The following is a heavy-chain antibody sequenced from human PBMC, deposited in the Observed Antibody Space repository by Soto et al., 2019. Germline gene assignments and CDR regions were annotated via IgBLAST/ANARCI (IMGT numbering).Heavy chain of an antibody. CDR3: ARGGVWPAGYYYYMDV. Sequence: GGSLRLSCAASGFTFDDYGMSWVRQAPGKGLEWVSGINWNGGSTGYADSVKGRFTISRDNAKNSLYLQMNSLRAEDTALYHCARGGVWPAGYYYYMDVWGKGTTVTVSS. CDR1: GFTFDDYG. V-gene: IGHV3-20*01. D-gene: IGHD6-13*01. J-gene: IGHJ6*03. CDR2: INWNGGST.